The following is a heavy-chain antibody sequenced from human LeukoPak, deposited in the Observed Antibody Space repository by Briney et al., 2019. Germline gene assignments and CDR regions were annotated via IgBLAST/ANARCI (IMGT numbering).Heavy chain of an antibody. J-gene: IGHJ2*01. CDR3: ARRSYNYWYFDL. CDR1: GGSISSSNYC. D-gene: IGHD5-24*01. CDR2: IYYSGGT. V-gene: IGHV4-39*01. Sequence: SETLSLTCTVSGGSISSSNYCWGWIRQPPGKGLEWIGSIYYSGGTYYNPSLKSRVTISVDTSKNQFSLKLSSVTAADTAVYYCARRSYNYWYFDLWGRGTLVTVSS.